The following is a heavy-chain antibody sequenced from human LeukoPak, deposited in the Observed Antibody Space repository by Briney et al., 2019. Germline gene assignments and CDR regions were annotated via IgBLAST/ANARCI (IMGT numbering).Heavy chain of an antibody. CDR3: ARALDYYGSGSTFDY. D-gene: IGHD3-10*01. J-gene: IGHJ4*02. V-gene: IGHV4-4*07. CDR2: IYTSGST. Sequence: PSETLSLTCTVSGGSISSYYWSWIRQPAGKGLEWIGRIYTSGSTNYNPSLKSRVTMSVDTSKNQFSLKPSSVTAADTAVYYCARALDYYGSGSTFDYWGQGTLVTVSS. CDR1: GGSISSYY.